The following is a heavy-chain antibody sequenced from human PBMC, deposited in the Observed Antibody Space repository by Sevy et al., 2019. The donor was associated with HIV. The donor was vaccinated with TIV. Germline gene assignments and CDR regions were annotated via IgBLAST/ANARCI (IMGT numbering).Heavy chain of an antibody. CDR1: GFTFNMYW. J-gene: IGHJ4*02. CDR2: TSGSGEST. V-gene: IGHV3-23*01. D-gene: IGHD6-13*01. CDR3: AKARSGIASAGTNY. Sequence: GGSLRLSCAASGFTFNMYWMTWVRQAPGKGLEWVSTTSGSGESTYYADSVKGRFSISRDNSKNTLFLQMNSLRAEDTAVYYCAKARSGIASAGTNYWGQGTLVTVSS.